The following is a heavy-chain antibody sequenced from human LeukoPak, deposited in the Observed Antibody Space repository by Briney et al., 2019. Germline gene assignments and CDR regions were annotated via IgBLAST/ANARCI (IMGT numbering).Heavy chain of an antibody. J-gene: IGHJ4*02. V-gene: IGHV5-51*01. Sequence: GESLKISCKGSGYSFTSYWIGWVRQMPGKGLEWMGIIYPGDSDTRYSPSFQGQVTISADKSISTAYLQWSSLKASDTAMYYCARPQGACISGWSFDYWGQGTLVTVSS. CDR1: GYSFTSYW. CDR3: ARPQGACISGWSFDY. D-gene: IGHD6-19*01. CDR2: IYPGDSDT.